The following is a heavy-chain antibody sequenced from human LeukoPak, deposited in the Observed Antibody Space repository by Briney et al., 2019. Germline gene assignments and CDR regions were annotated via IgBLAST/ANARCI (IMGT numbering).Heavy chain of an antibody. Sequence: GGSLRLSCTASGFTFGDYAMSWFRQAPGKGLEWVGFTRSKAYGGTTEYAASVKGRFAISRDDSKGIAYLQMNSLRAEDTAVYYCARDAGVYCSGGSCYLDAFDIWGQGTMVTVSS. CDR2: TRSKAYGGTT. V-gene: IGHV3-49*03. J-gene: IGHJ3*02. CDR1: GFTFGDYA. D-gene: IGHD2-15*01. CDR3: ARDAGVYCSGGSCYLDAFDI.